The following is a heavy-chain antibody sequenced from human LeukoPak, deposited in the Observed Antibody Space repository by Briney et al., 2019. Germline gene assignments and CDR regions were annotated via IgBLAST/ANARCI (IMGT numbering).Heavy chain of an antibody. J-gene: IGHJ4*02. CDR1: GGTFSSYA. V-gene: IGHV1-69*05. Sequence: ASVKASCKASGGTFSSYAISWVRQAPGQGLEWMGRIIPIFGTANYAQKFQGRVTITTDESTSTAYMELSSLRSEDTAVYYCARVGIAVAGTQDGEIDYWGQGTLVTVSS. CDR2: IIPIFGTA. CDR3: ARVGIAVAGTQDGEIDY. D-gene: IGHD6-19*01.